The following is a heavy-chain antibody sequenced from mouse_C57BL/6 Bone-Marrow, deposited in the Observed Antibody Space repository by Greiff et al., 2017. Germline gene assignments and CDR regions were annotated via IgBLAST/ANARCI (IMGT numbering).Heavy chain of an antibody. V-gene: IGHV1-78*01. CDR3: ARIYCYGHWFAY. J-gene: IGHJ3*01. CDR1: GYTFTDHS. CDR2: IYPRDGST. D-gene: IGHD1-1*01. Sequence: VQRVESDAELVKPGASVKISCKVSGYTFTDHSIHWMKQRPEQGLEWIGYIYPRDGSTKYNEKFKGKATLTADKSSSTAYMQLNSLTSEDSAVYFCARIYCYGHWFAYWGQGTLVTVSA.